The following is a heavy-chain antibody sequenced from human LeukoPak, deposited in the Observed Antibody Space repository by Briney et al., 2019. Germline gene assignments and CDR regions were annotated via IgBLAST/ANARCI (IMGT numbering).Heavy chain of an antibody. V-gene: IGHV4-34*01. CDR2: INHSGST. CDR3: ARKFGYCSSTSCPDNWFDP. J-gene: IGHJ5*02. D-gene: IGHD2-2*01. CDR1: GGSFSGYY. Sequence: SETLSLTCAVYGGSFSGYYWSWIRQPPGKGLEWIGEINHSGSTNYNPSLKSRVTISVDTSKNQFSLKLSSVTAADTAVYYCARKFGYCSSTSCPDNWFDPWGQGTLVTVSS.